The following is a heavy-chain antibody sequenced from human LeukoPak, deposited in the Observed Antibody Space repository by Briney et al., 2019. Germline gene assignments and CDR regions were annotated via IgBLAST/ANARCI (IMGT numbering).Heavy chain of an antibody. D-gene: IGHD3-22*01. CDR3: ARDRYYYDSTGYSIFDY. J-gene: IGHJ4*02. CDR1: GGSISSSSYY. CDR2: IYYSGST. V-gene: IGHV4-39*07. Sequence: SETLSLTCTVSGGSISSSSYYWGWIRQPPGKGLEWIGSIYYSGSTNYNPSLKSRVTISVDTSKNQFSLKLSSVTAADTAVYYCARDRYYYDSTGYSIFDYWGQGTLVTVSS.